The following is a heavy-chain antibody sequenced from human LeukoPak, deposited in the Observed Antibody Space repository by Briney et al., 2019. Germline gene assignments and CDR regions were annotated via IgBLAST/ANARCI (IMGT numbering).Heavy chain of an antibody. V-gene: IGHV4-59*01. CDR2: IYYSGST. CDR3: ARVGGTNYYYYGMDV. J-gene: IGHJ6*02. CDR1: GGSISSYY. Sequence: NPSETLSLTCTVSGGSISSYYWSWIRQPPGKGLEWIGYIYYSGSTNYNPSLKSRVTISVDTSKNQFSLKLSSVTAADTAVYYCARVGGTNYYYYGMDVWGQGNTVTVSS. D-gene: IGHD1-1*01.